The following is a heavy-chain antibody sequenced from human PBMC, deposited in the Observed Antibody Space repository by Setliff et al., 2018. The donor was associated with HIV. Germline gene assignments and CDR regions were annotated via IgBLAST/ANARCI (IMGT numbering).Heavy chain of an antibody. CDR3: AKQGYADSLYAFDV. Sequence: ASVKVSCKTSGYTFTAYYRYWGRQAPGHGLELMGRIHPNTGSTNYLQKFQGRVSITRDTSRSTVYMTLTGLTSDDTAVYYCAKQGYADSLYAFDVWGQGTMVTVSS. J-gene: IGHJ3*01. CDR1: GYTFTAYY. CDR2: IHPNTGST. D-gene: IGHD3-16*01. V-gene: IGHV1-2*06.